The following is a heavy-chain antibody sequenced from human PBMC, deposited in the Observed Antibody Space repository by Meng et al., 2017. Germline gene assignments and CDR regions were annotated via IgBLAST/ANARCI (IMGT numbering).Heavy chain of an antibody. Sequence: VQGGESGAEVRTPGASVKVSCKASGYTFSSYDINWVRQATGQGLEWMGWMNPNSGNTGYAQKFQGRVTMTRNTSISTAYTELSSLRSEDTAVYYCARVRGSGSLGIFDYWGQGTLVTVSS. D-gene: IGHD3-10*01. V-gene: IGHV1-8*01. CDR1: GYTFSSYD. J-gene: IGHJ4*02. CDR3: ARVRGSGSLGIFDY. CDR2: MNPNSGNT.